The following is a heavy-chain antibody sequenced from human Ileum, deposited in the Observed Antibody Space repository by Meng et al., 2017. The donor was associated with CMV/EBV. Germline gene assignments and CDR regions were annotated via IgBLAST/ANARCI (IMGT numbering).Heavy chain of an antibody. V-gene: IGHV4-39*07. D-gene: IGHD3-3*01. Sequence: QLQLQESCRGLVKNPETLSLICTVSGGSISSDNHYWGWIRQPHGKGLEWIGSRSYSGTTSYNPSLNIRVTISLDTSKDQFSLKRISVTAADTDFYYCAKDGWYSWSGYLKSWGQGTLVTVSS. J-gene: IGHJ5*02. CDR3: AKDGWYSWSGYLKS. CDR1: GGSISSDNHY. CDR2: RSYSGTT.